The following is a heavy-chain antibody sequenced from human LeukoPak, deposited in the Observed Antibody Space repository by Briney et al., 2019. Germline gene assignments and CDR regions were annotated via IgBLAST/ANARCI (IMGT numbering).Heavy chain of an antibody. D-gene: IGHD3-22*01. J-gene: IGHJ3*02. V-gene: IGHV3-23*01. CDR3: ARDGVKGYYDSSDDAFDI. Sequence: PGGSLRLSCAASGFTFSSYAMSWVRQAPGKGLEWVSAISGSGGSTYYADSVKGRFTISRDNSKNTLYLQMNSLRAEDTAVYYCARDGVKGYYDSSDDAFDIWGQGTMVTVSS. CDR2: ISGSGGST. CDR1: GFTFSSYA.